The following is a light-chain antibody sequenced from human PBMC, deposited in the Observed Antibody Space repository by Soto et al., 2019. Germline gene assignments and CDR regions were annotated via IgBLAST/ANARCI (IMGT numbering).Light chain of an antibody. CDR2: DAS. Sequence: DIQMTQSPSTLSASVGDRVTITCRASQSISSWLAWYQQKPGKAPKLLIYDASSLESGVPSRFSGSGSGTEFTLTISSLQPDXFATYYCQQXNSYWTFGQGTKVEIK. CDR1: QSISSW. CDR3: QQXNSYWT. V-gene: IGKV1-5*01. J-gene: IGKJ1*01.